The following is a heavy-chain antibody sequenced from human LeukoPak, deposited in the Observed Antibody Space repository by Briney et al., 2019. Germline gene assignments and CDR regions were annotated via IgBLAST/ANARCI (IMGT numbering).Heavy chain of an antibody. V-gene: IGHV4-59*01. CDR3: ASSSIAVAGTLNRFDY. D-gene: IGHD6-19*01. J-gene: IGHJ4*02. Sequence: PSETLSLTCTVSGGSISSYYWSWIQQPPGNGLEWIGYIYYSGSTNYNPSLKSRVTISVDTYKNQFSLKLSSVTAADTAVYYCASSSIAVAGTLNRFDYWGQGTLVTVA. CDR2: IYYSGST. CDR1: GGSISSYY.